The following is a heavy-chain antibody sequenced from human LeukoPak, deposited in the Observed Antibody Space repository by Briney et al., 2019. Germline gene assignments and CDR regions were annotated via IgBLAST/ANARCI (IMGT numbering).Heavy chain of an antibody. Sequence: GGSLRLSGAATGFSFSDHGMHWLRPAPGQELERWTVMTYDGSNKDYADSVKGRFTISRDNSKNTLYLQMNSLRAEDTAVYYCAKGRYYDSRAYYSLDYFDYWGQGALVTVSS. CDR2: MTYDGSNK. CDR1: GFSFSDHG. V-gene: IGHV3-30*18. D-gene: IGHD3-22*01. J-gene: IGHJ4*02. CDR3: AKGRYYDSRAYYSLDYFDY.